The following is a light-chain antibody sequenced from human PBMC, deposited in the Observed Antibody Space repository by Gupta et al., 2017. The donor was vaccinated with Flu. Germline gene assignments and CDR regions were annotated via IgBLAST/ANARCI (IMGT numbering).Light chain of an antibody. V-gene: IGKV3-20*01. CDR1: QSVSSSY. Sequence: GTLSLSPGERATLSCRASQSVSSSYLAWYQQKPGQAPRLLIYGASTRATGIPDRFSGSGSGTDFTLTISRLEPEDFAVYYCQQYGSSPRTFGQGTKVEIK. J-gene: IGKJ1*01. CDR2: GAS. CDR3: QQYGSSPRT.